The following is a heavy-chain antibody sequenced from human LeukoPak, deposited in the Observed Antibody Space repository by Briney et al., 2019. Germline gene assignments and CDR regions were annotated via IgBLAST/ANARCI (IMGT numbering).Heavy chain of an antibody. Sequence: GASVKVSCKASGYTFTGYYMHWVRQAPGQGLEWMGWINPNSGGTNYAQKFQGRVTMTRDTSISTAYMELSRLRSDDTAVYYCASVSGSGSYFDFDYWGQGTQVTVSS. J-gene: IGHJ4*02. CDR2: INPNSGGT. CDR3: ASVSGSGSYFDFDY. D-gene: IGHD3-10*01. CDR1: GYTFTGYY. V-gene: IGHV1-2*02.